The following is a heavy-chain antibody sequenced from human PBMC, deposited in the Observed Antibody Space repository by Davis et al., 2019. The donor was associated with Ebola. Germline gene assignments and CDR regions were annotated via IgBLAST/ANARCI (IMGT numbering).Heavy chain of an antibody. Sequence: ASVKVSCKASGYTFTNYGITWVRQAPGQGLEWMGWISAHNDNANYAQKFQGRVTMTTDTSTGTAYMEVGILRSDDTAVYYCARAQFPTTSDHWGQGTLVTVSS. J-gene: IGHJ4*02. V-gene: IGHV1-18*04. CDR3: ARAQFPTTSDH. D-gene: IGHD1-1*01. CDR1: GYTFTNYG. CDR2: ISAHNDNA.